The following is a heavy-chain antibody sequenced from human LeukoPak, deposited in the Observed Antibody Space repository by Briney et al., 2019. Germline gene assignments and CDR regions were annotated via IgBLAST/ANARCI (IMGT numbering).Heavy chain of an antibody. Sequence: PGGSLRLSCDASGFTFNTYAMSWVRQAPGEGLEWVSGLSGSGGSTWYADSVKGRFTISRDNSKNTLYLQMNSLRAEDTAVYYCAKAASPDIVVVPAAEDWYFDLWGRGTLVTVSS. CDR1: GFTFNTYA. V-gene: IGHV3-23*01. J-gene: IGHJ2*01. CDR2: LSGSGGST. CDR3: AKAASPDIVVVPAAEDWYFDL. D-gene: IGHD2-2*01.